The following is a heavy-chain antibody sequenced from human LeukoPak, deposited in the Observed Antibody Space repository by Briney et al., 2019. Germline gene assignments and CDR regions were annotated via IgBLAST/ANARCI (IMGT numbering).Heavy chain of an antibody. J-gene: IGHJ4*02. CDR2: ISHDGSHK. CDR3: ARDPNRLADYGGDYFDH. V-gene: IGHV3-30*04. CDR1: GFTFSSFS. D-gene: IGHD4-23*01. Sequence: GGSLRLSCVASGFTFSSFSMHWVRQAPGNGLEWVAVISHDGSHKSYADSVTGRFTISRDNSKNTLSLQMNTLRPEDTALFYCARDPNRLADYGGDYFDHWGQGTLVTVSS.